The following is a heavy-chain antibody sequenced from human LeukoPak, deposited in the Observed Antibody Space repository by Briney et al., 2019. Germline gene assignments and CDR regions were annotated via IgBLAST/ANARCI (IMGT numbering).Heavy chain of an antibody. V-gene: IGHV1-2*02. CDR2: LRTNTGGT. J-gene: IGHJ4*02. D-gene: IGHD3-3*01. CDR3: ARHNYDFDFDY. Sequence: ASVKVSCKASGYTFTSYGISWVRQAPGQGLEWMGFLRTNTGGTSYAQKFQGRVTMTRDTSISTAYLELTSLTSDDTAVYFCARHNYDFDFDYWGQGTLVTVSA. CDR1: GYTFTSYG.